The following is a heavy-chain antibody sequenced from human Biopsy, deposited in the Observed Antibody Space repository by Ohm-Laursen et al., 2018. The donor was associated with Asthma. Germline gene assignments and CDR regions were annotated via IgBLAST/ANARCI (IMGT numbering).Heavy chain of an antibody. CDR2: ISFDGTNR. Sequence: SLRLSCAASGFTFSNYGMHWVRQAPGKGLDWVAVISFDGTNRNYTDSVKGRFTISRDNSRNTLHLEMSSLRAEDTAVYYCAKDVFPGWELRRGPDYWGQGTLVTVSS. J-gene: IGHJ4*02. D-gene: IGHD1-26*01. V-gene: IGHV3-30*18. CDR1: GFTFSNYG. CDR3: AKDVFPGWELRRGPDY.